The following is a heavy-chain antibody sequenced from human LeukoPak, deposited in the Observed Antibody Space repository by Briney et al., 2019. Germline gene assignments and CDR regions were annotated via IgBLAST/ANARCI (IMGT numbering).Heavy chain of an antibody. J-gene: IGHJ4*02. CDR3: SRGYSTRHFPFDY. CDR2: VNSNGRSA. V-gene: IGHV3-20*04. D-gene: IGHD6-13*01. CDR1: GFNFDDYG. Sequence: PGGSLRLSCAASGFNFDDYGMTWVRQIPGKGLEWVAGVNSNGRSAGYAASVRGRFTISRDNAKNSLYLEMDSLRLDDTAFYYCSRGYSTRHFPFDYWGQGTLVTVSS.